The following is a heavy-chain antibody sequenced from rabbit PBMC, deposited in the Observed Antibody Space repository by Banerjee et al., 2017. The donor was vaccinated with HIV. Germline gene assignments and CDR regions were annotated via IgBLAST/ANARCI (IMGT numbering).Heavy chain of an antibody. CDR3: GRTASSSGGYGFDNL. Sequence: QSLEESGGDLAKPGASLTLTCTASGFSFSSGYYMCWVRQAPGKGLEWIACIGVGSGSTHYASWAKGRFTISKTSSTTVTLQMTSLTAADTATYFCGRTASSSGGYGFDNLWGPGTLVTVS. J-gene: IGHJ4*01. V-gene: IGHV1S40*01. CDR1: GFSFSSGYY. CDR2: IGVGSGST. D-gene: IGHD1-1*01.